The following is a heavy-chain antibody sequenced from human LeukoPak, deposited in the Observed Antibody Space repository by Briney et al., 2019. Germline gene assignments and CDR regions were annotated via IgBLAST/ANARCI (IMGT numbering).Heavy chain of an antibody. V-gene: IGHV3-21*01. J-gene: IGHJ4*02. Sequence: PGGSLRLSCAASGFTFSSYSMNWVRQAPGKGLEWVSPISSSSSYIYYADSVKGRFPISRENAKNSLYLQMNSLRAEDTAVYYCARVQEGPVDYWGQGTLVTVSS. CDR3: ARVQEGPVDY. CDR2: ISSSSSYI. CDR1: GFTFSSYS.